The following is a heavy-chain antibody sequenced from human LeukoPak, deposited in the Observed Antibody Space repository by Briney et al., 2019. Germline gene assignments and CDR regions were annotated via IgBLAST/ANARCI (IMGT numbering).Heavy chain of an antibody. CDR2: ISSSSSYI. CDR1: GFTFSSYS. CDR3: ARDTSSSSWSNWFDP. Sequence: GGSLRLSCAASGFTFSSYSMNWVRQAPGKGLEWVSSISSSSSYIYYADSVKGRFTISRDNAKNSLYLQMNSLRAEDTAVYYCARDTSSSSWSNWFDPWGQGTLVTVSS. J-gene: IGHJ5*02. V-gene: IGHV3-21*01. D-gene: IGHD6-13*01.